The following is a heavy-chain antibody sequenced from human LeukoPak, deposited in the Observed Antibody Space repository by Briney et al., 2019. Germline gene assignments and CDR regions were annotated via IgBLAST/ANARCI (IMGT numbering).Heavy chain of an antibody. CDR2: IRYDGSNK. D-gene: IGHD6-13*01. CDR3: AKDLWYPYYYYMDV. CDR1: GFTFSSYG. Sequence: GGSLRLSCAASGFTFSSYGMHWVRQAPGKGLEWVAFIRYDGSNKYYADSVKGRFTISRDNSKNTLYLQMNSLRAEDTAVYYCAKDLWYPYYYYMDVWGKGTAVTVSS. V-gene: IGHV3-30*02. J-gene: IGHJ6*03.